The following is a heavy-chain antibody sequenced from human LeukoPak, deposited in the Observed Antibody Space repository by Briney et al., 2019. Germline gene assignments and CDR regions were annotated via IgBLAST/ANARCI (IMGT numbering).Heavy chain of an antibody. Sequence: ASVTVSCKASGGTFTIYAISWVRQAPGQGLEWMGGIIPIFGTANYAQKFQGRVTSTADESTSTAYMELSSLRSEDTAVYYCARDLEGSSSSQTWGQGTLVTVSS. J-gene: IGHJ5*02. CDR2: IIPIFGTA. CDR3: ARDLEGSSSSQT. CDR1: GGTFTIYA. V-gene: IGHV1-69*13. D-gene: IGHD6-6*01.